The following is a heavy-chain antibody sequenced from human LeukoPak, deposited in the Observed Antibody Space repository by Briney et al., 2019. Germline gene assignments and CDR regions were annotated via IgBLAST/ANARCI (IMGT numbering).Heavy chain of an antibody. J-gene: IGHJ5*02. CDR1: GGTFSSYA. V-gene: IGHV1-69*06. CDR3: ARAAYSSSWSGFDP. D-gene: IGHD6-13*01. CDR2: IIPIFGTA. Sequence: SVKVSCKASGGTFSSYAISWVRQAPGQGLEWMGGIIPIFGTANYAQKFQGRVTITADKSTSTAYMELSSLRSEDTAVYCCARAAYSSSWSGFDPWGQGTLVTVSS.